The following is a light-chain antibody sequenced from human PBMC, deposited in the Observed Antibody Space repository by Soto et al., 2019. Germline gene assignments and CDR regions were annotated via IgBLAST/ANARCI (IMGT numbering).Light chain of an antibody. Sequence: IQMTQSASSLSASVGDGVTITCQASQDIRNYLNWYQQKVGKAPKLLIYDVSNLETGVPSRFSGSGSGTDFTFNISSLHPQDIATYYCQQYENLPTFGQGTRLEIK. CDR1: QDIRNY. V-gene: IGKV1-33*01. J-gene: IGKJ5*01. CDR3: QQYENLPT. CDR2: DVS.